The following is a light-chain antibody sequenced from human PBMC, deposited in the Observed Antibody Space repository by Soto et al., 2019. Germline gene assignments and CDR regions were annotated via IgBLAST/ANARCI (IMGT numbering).Light chain of an antibody. V-gene: IGKV3-20*01. J-gene: IGKJ1*01. CDR1: QSVGSSH. CDR2: GAS. Sequence: EIVVTPSLGTLALSARERATLSGSASQSVGSSHVAWYQQKPGQAPRLLIDGASMRAAGIPDRFSGSGSGTDFTLTISILEPEDFAVYYCQQYGSPPWTFGQGTKVDIK. CDR3: QQYGSPPWT.